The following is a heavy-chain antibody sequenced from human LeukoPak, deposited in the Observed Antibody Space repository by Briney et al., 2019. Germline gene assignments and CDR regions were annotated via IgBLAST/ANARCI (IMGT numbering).Heavy chain of an antibody. CDR2: VDYSGNT. CDR1: GGSISNRNDY. J-gene: IGHJ4*02. V-gene: IGHV4-39*07. CDR3: ARSNHFWSGYLDN. Sequence: TSETLSFTCTVAGGSISNRNDYWGWIRQPPGKGLEWIGNVDYSGNTYYSPSLKSRVSISVDTSKNQLSLRLTSVTAADTAVYYCARSNHFWSGYLDNWGQGTLVTVSS. D-gene: IGHD3-3*02.